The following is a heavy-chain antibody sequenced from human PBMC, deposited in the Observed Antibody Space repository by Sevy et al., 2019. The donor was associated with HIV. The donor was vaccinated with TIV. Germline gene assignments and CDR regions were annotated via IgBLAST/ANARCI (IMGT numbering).Heavy chain of an antibody. D-gene: IGHD3-22*01. CDR2: INPNSGGT. V-gene: IGHV1-2*06. J-gene: IGHJ6*02. CDR1: GYTFTGYY. Sequence: ASVKVSCKASGYTFTGYYMHWVRQAPGQGLEWMGRINPNSGGTNYAQKFQGRATMTRDTSISTAYLELSRLRSDDTAVYYCVSNGYYDSSGYSGVGGYYYYYGMDVWGQGTTVTVSS. CDR3: VSNGYYDSSGYSGVGGYYYYYGMDV.